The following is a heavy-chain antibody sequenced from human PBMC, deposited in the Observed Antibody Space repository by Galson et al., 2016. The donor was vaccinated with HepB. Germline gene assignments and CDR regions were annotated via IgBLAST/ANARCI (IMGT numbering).Heavy chain of an antibody. J-gene: IGHJ4*02. CDR2: ISGGDAST. Sequence: SLRLSCAASGFIFNNFAMTWVRQAPGKGLEWVSTISGGDASTYYADSVKGRFTISSDSSSDMVYLHMSSLRAEDTAVYYCVRGSGYFDYWGQGALVTVSS. D-gene: IGHD2-15*01. CDR3: VRGSGYFDY. V-gene: IGHV3-23*01. CDR1: GFIFNNFA.